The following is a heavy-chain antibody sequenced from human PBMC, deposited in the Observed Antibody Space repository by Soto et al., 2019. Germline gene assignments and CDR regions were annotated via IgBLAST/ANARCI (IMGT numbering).Heavy chain of an antibody. D-gene: IGHD1-26*01. Sequence: GGSLRLSCAASGFTFSSYAMSWVRQAPGKGLEWVSAISGSGGSTYYADSVKGRFTISRDNSKNTLYLQMNSLRAEDTAVYYCAKDSLRTARWAAYYYYGMDVWGQGTTVTVSS. CDR1: GFTFSSYA. V-gene: IGHV3-23*01. CDR3: AKDSLRTARWAAYYYYGMDV. CDR2: ISGSGGST. J-gene: IGHJ6*02.